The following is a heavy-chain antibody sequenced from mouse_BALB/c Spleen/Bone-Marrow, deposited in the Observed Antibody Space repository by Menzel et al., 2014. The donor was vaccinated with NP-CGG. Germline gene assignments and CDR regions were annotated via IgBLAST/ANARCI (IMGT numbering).Heavy chain of an antibody. Sequence: EVMLVESGGGLVKPGGSLKLSCAASGFTFSSYAMSWVRQTPEKRLEWVASIGSGGSTYYPDSVKGRFTISRDNARNILYLQMSSLRSEDTAMYYCAREGDGYDPAWFAYWGQGTLVTVSA. CDR3: AREGDGYDPAWFAY. V-gene: IGHV5-6-5*01. CDR2: IGSGGST. D-gene: IGHD2-2*01. J-gene: IGHJ3*01. CDR1: GFTFSSYA.